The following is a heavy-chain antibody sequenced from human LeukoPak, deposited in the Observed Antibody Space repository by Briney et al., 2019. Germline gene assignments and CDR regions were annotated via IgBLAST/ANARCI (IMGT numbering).Heavy chain of an antibody. CDR3: ARAYLTVTTEAYYGMDV. Sequence: PGRSLRLSCAASGFTFSSYSMNWVRQAPGKGLEWVSSISSSSSYIHYADSVKGRFTISRDNAKNSLYLQMNSLRAEDTAVYYCARAYLTVTTEAYYGMDVWGQGTTVTVSS. CDR2: ISSSSSYI. D-gene: IGHD4-17*01. J-gene: IGHJ6*02. V-gene: IGHV3-21*01. CDR1: GFTFSSYS.